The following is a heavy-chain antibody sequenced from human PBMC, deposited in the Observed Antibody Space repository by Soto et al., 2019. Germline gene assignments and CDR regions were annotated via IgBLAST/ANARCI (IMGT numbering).Heavy chain of an antibody. V-gene: IGHV4-39*01. CDR3: ARRGVCSYFDY. Sequence: QLQLQESGPGLVKHSETLSLTCTVSGGSISSSSYYWGWIRQPPGKGLAWIGSIYYSGSTYYNPFLRSRVTRSVETSKHQFSLTMRSVTDADTAVYYCARRGVCSYFDYWGQGTLVTVSS. CDR1: GGSISSSSYY. D-gene: IGHD2-8*01. J-gene: IGHJ4*02. CDR2: IYYSGST.